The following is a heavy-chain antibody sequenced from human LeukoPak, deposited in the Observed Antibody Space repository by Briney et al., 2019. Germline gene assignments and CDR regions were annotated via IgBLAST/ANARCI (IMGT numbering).Heavy chain of an antibody. CDR2: IDYSGST. J-gene: IGHJ6*03. D-gene: IGHD3-22*01. CDR3: ARDRFDDSSGYYYHYYYYMNV. Sequence: SETLSLTCTVSGGSISSYYWGWIRQPPGKRLEWIGSIDYSGSTHYNPSLKSRVTISVDTSKNQFSLKLSSVTAADTAVYYCARDRFDDSSGYYYHYYYYMNVWGKGTTVTVSS. V-gene: IGHV4-39*07. CDR1: GGSISSYY.